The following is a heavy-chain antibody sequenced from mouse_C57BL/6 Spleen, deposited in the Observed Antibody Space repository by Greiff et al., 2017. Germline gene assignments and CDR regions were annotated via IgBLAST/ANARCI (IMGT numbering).Heavy chain of an antibody. D-gene: IGHD1-1*01. CDR3: SALYGRSYWYFEV. Sequence: EVQLVESGGGLVQPGGSMKLSCVASGFTFSNYWMTWVRQSPEKGLEWVAQIRLKSDNYATHYADSVKGRFTISRDDSKISVYLQMNNLRAEVTGIYYCSALYGRSYWYFEVWGTGTTVTVSS. J-gene: IGHJ1*03. V-gene: IGHV6-3*01. CDR1: GFTFSNYW. CDR2: IRLKSDNYAT.